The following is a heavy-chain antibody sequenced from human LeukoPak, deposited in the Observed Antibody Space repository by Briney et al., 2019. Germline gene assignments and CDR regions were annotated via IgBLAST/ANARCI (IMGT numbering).Heavy chain of an antibody. V-gene: IGHV4-34*01. J-gene: IGHJ4*02. CDR1: GESLSKYY. CDR2: INHRGIT. D-gene: IGHD1-26*01. CDR3: ASSVGSTVY. Sequence: SETLSLTRAVYGESLSKYYWTGIRQSPGKGLEWIGEINHRGITNLNPSLQSRVTSSVDTSKHQFSLKLTSVTAADAAVYYWASSVGSTVYWGEGALVTVSS.